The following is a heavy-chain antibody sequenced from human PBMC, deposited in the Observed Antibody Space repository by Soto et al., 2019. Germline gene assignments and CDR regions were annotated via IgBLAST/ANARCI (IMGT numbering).Heavy chain of an antibody. CDR1: GDSISSDKW. CDR3: ARVSSSSRTWFDP. J-gene: IGHJ5*02. CDR2: IYHDGSA. Sequence: PSETLSLTCAVSGDSISSDKWWSWVRQPPGKGLEWIGEIYHDGSANYSPSLKSRVTMSLDKSKNQFSLKLTSVTAADTAFYYCARVSSSSRTWFDPWGQGTLVHRLL. V-gene: IGHV4-4*02. D-gene: IGHD6-6*01.